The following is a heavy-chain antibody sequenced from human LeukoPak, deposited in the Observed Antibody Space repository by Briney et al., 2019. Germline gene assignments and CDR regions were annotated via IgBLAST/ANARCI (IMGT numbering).Heavy chain of an antibody. CDR2: ISYDGSNK. CDR3: AKQYYDSSGYFDY. CDR1: GFTFSSYA. V-gene: IGHV3-30-3*01. J-gene: IGHJ4*02. Sequence: PGGSLRLSCAASGFTFSSYAMHWVRQAPGKGLEWVAVISYDGSNKYYADSVKGRFTISRDNSKNTLYLQMNSLRAEDTAVYYCAKQYYDSSGYFDYWGQGTLVTVFS. D-gene: IGHD3-22*01.